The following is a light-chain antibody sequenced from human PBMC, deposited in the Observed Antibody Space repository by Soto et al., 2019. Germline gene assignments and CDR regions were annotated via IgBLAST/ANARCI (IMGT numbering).Light chain of an antibody. CDR2: EVS. Sequence: QSVLTQPPSASGSPGQSVTISCTGTSSDVGGYNYVSWYQQHPDKAPKLMIYEVSKRPSGVPDRFSGSKSGNTASLTVSGLQAEDEADYYCSSYAGSNNLMVFGGGTKLTVL. V-gene: IGLV2-8*01. CDR3: SSYAGSNNLMV. J-gene: IGLJ2*01. CDR1: SSDVGGYNY.